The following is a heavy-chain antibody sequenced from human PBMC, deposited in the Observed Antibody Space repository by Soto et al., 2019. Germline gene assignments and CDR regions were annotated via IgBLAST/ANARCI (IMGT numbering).Heavy chain of an antibody. D-gene: IGHD2-15*01. CDR2: ISYDGSNK. CDR3: ARGAVAVLRGIEQ. Sequence: QVQLVESGGGVVQPGGSLRLSCVDSGLTFRTYAWHWVRQAPGKGLEWVAVISYDGSNKYYTESVKGRFTTTRNNSHNTMFLQRNSLRPVDSAVYYCARGAVAVLRGIEQWGQGTPVTVSS. J-gene: IGHJ4*02. CDR1: GLTFRTYA. V-gene: IGHV3-30*04.